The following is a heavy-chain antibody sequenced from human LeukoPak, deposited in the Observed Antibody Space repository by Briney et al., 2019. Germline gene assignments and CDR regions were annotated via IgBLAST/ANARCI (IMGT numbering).Heavy chain of an antibody. CDR2: ISAYNGNT. J-gene: IGHJ2*01. Sequence: ASVKVSCKASGYTFTSYGISWVRQAPGQGLEWMGWISAYNGNTNYAQKLQGRVTMTTDTSTSTAYMELRSLRSDDTAVYYCARDRGYGARSWYFDLWGRGTPVTVSS. D-gene: IGHD4-17*01. V-gene: IGHV1-18*01. CDR3: ARDRGYGARSWYFDL. CDR1: GYTFTSYG.